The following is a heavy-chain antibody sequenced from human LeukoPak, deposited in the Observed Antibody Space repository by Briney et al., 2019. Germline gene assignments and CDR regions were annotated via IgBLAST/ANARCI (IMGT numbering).Heavy chain of an antibody. D-gene: IGHD3-10*01. V-gene: IGHV4-59*08. CDR1: GGSISSYY. Sequence: SGTLSLTCTVSGGSISSYYWSWIRQPPGKGLEWIGYIYYSGSTNYNPSLKSRVTISVDTSKNQFSLKLSSVTAADTAVYYCARRGGSGRDDAFHIWGQGTMVIVSS. CDR2: IYYSGST. CDR3: ARRGGSGRDDAFHI. J-gene: IGHJ3*02.